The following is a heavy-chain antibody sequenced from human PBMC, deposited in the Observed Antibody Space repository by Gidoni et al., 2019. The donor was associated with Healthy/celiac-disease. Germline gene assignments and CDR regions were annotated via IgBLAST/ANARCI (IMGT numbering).Heavy chain of an antibody. CDR3: AKTYRSSSWFDAFDI. J-gene: IGHJ3*02. D-gene: IGHD6-13*01. V-gene: IGHV3-30*18. CDR1: GFTFSSYG. Sequence: QVQLVESGGGVVQPGRSLRLSGAASGFTFSSYGMHWVRQAPGKGLEWVAVISYDGSNKYYADSVKGRFTISRDNSKNTLYLQMNSLRAEDTAVYYCAKTYRSSSWFDAFDIWGQGTMVTVSS. CDR2: ISYDGSNK.